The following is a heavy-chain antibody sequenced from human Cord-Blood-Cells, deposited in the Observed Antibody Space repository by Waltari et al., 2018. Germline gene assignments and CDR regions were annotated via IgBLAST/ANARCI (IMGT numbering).Heavy chain of an antibody. Sequence: EVQLVQSGAEVKKPGESLKIACKGSGYSFTSYWIGWVRQMPGKGLEWMGIIYPGDSDTRYSPSFQGQVTISADKSISTAYLQWSSLKASDTAMYYCATASGIAAAGVAFDYWGQGTLVTVSS. D-gene: IGHD6-13*01. CDR1: GYSFTSYW. CDR3: ATASGIAAAGVAFDY. CDR2: IYPGDSDT. J-gene: IGHJ4*02. V-gene: IGHV5-51*01.